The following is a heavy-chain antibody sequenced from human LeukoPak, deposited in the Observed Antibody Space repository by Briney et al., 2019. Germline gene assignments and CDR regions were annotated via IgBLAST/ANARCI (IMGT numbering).Heavy chain of an antibody. Sequence: SETLSLTCAVYGGSFSGYYWSWIRQPPGKGLGWIGEINHSGSTNYNPSLKSRVTISVDTSKNQFSLKLSSVTAADTAVYYCARLAYYYDSSGYYGGGYWGQGTLVTVSS. J-gene: IGHJ4*02. CDR2: INHSGST. CDR3: ARLAYYYDSSGYYGGGY. CDR1: GGSFSGYY. D-gene: IGHD3-22*01. V-gene: IGHV4-34*01.